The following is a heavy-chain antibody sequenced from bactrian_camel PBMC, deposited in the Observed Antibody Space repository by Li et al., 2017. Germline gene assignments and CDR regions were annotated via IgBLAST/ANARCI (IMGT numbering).Heavy chain of an antibody. CDR2: ITTSGSA. V-gene: IGHV3S53*01. CDR1: GYVISRCG. J-gene: IGHJ4*01. D-gene: IGHD1*01. Sequence: VQLVESGGGSVQAGGSLRLSCAAPGYVISRCGMGWYRQSPGKERGMVSTITTSGSATYADSVKGRFTISQEKPKNTLDLQMNSLKIEDTGVYYCAADCSGHVSSGPAPRQLLRRYWGQGTQVTVS. CDR3: AADCSGHVSSGPAPRQLLRRY.